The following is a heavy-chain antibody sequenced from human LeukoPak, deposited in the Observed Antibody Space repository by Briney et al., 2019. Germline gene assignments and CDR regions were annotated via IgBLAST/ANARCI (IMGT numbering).Heavy chain of an antibody. CDR2: ISYDGSSK. V-gene: IGHV3-30*03. CDR3: ARQYYYGSGNGLDV. J-gene: IGHJ6*02. D-gene: IGHD3-10*01. Sequence: GGSLRLSCAASGFTFINYGMHWVRQAPGKGLEWVALISYDGSSKYYADSVKGRIIISRDNSKNIMNLQMNSLRTEDTAVYYCARQYYYGSGNGLDVWGQGTTVTVSS. CDR1: GFTFINYG.